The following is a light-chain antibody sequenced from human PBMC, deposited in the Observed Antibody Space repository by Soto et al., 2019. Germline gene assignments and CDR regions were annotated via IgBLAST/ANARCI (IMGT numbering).Light chain of an antibody. CDR1: QSVSSRY. Sequence: EIVLTQSPGTLSLSPGERATLSCRASQSVSSRYLAWYQLKLGQAPRLLMYGASTRADGIPARFTGSGSGTELTITISSLQSEDSEVYVCQQYTGPPTTFGQGTRLEIK. V-gene: IGKV3-20*01. CDR2: GAS. J-gene: IGKJ5*01. CDR3: QQYTGPPTT.